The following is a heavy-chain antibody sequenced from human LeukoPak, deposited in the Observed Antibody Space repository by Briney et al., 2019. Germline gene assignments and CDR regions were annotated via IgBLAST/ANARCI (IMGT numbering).Heavy chain of an antibody. CDR2: TSSNNNNP. D-gene: IGHD2-2*01. V-gene: IGHV1-18*01. CDR3: ARDGTSTDDY. Sequence: ASVRVSFKTSGYTFSNFGINWGRQGPGQRLEWMGWTSSNNNNPNYEQKFQGRFTVTTDSSTSTAYMELTNLRFDDRAVYYCARDGTSTDDYWGQGTLVTVSS. J-gene: IGHJ4*02. CDR1: GYTFSNFG.